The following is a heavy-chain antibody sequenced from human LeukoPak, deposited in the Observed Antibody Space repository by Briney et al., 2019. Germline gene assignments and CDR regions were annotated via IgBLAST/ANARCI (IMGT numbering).Heavy chain of an antibody. J-gene: IGHJ3*02. CDR2: INPNSGGT. CDR1: GYTFTGYF. D-gene: IGHD3-10*01. Sequence: ASVKVSCKASGYTFTGYFMHWVRQAPGQGLEWRGWINPNSGGTNYAQNFQGRVTMTRDTSISTAYMDMSSLRSDDTAVYYCARNLWFGESSDAFDMWGQGTMVTVSS. V-gene: IGHV1-2*02. CDR3: ARNLWFGESSDAFDM.